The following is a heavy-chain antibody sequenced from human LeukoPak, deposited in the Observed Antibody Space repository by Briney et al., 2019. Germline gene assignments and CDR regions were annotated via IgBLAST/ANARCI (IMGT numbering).Heavy chain of an antibody. V-gene: IGHV3-21*01. D-gene: IGHD5-18*01. Sequence: GGSLRLSCAASGFTFSSYSMNWVHQAPGKGLEWVSSISSSSSYIYYADSVKGRFTISRDNAKNSLYLQMNSLRAEDTAVYYCARDLRGYSYGYWTFDYWGQGTLVTVSS. CDR3: ARDLRGYSYGYWTFDY. CDR1: GFTFSSYS. J-gene: IGHJ4*02. CDR2: ISSSSSYI.